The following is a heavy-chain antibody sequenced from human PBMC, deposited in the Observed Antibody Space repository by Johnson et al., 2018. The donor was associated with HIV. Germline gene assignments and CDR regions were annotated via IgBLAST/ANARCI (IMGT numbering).Heavy chain of an antibody. CDR2: IKPDGSDK. J-gene: IGHJ3*02. CDR3: ARPYYVISDYYLYSFDI. V-gene: IGHV3-7*01. Sequence: VQLVESVGGLIQPGGSLRLSCAASGFTVSSNYMSWVRQAPGRGLEWVASIKPDGSDKYSVDSVKGRFTISRDNAKNSLYLQMNSLRAEDTAVYYCARPYYVISDYYLYSFDIWGQGTMVAVSS. CDR1: GFTVSSNY. D-gene: IGHD3-22*01.